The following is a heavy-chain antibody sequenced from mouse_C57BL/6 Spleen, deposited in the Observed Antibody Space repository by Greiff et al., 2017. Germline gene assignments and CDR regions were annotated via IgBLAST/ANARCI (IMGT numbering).Heavy chain of an antibody. V-gene: IGHV1-64*01. D-gene: IGHD2-1*01. Sequence: QVQLQQPGAELVKPGASVKLSCTASGYTFTSYWMHWVNQRPGQGLEWIGMIHPNSGSTNYNEKVKSKATLTVDKSSSTAYMQLSSLTSEDSAVYYCAAYGNWFAYWGQGTLVTVSA. J-gene: IGHJ3*01. CDR2: IHPNSGST. CDR3: AAYGNWFAY. CDR1: GYTFTSYW.